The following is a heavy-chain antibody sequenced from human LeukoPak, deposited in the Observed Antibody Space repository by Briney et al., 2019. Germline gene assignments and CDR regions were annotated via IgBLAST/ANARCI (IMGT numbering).Heavy chain of an antibody. V-gene: IGHV5-51*01. D-gene: IGHD6-19*01. J-gene: IGHJ1*01. CDR2: IYPGDSDT. Sequence: GESLKISRKGSGYSFTSYWIGWVRQMPGKGLEWMGFIYPGDSDTRYSPSFQGQVTISADKSISTAYLQWSSLKASDTAMYYCARLGVAVAGTKYFQHWGQGTPVTVSS. CDR3: ARLGVAVAGTKYFQH. CDR1: GYSFTSYW.